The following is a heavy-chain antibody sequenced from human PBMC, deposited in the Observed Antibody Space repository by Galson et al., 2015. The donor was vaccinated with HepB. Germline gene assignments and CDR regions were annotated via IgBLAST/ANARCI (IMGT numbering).Heavy chain of an antibody. Sequence: LSLTCTVSGGSISSGGYYWSWIRQHPGKGLEWIGYIYYSGSTYYNPSLKSRVTISVDTSKNQFSLKLSSVTAADTAVYYCARDSTTVERAFDNWGQGTMVTVSS. J-gene: IGHJ3*02. CDR3: ARDSTTVERAFDN. V-gene: IGHV4-31*03. CDR2: IYYSGST. CDR1: GGSISSGGYY. D-gene: IGHD4-23*01.